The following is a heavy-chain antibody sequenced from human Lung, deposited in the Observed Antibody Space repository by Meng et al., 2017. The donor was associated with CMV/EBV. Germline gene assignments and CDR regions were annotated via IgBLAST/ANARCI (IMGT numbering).Heavy chain of an antibody. CDR1: GFTFSSYA. CDR2: ISYDGSNK. V-gene: IGHV3-30*04. J-gene: IGHJ4*02. CDR3: ARARLRDGSHYYLDY. D-gene: IGHD5-24*01. Sequence: GGSXRLXCAASGFTFSSYAMHWVRQAPGKGLEWVAVISYDGSNKYYADSVKGRFTISRDNSKNTLYLQMNSLRAEDTAVYYCARARLRDGSHYYLDYWGQGTLVTVSS.